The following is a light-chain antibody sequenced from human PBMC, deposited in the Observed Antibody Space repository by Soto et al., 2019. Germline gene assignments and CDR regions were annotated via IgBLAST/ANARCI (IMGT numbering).Light chain of an antibody. J-gene: IGLJ1*01. Sequence: QSALTQPASVSGSPGQSITISCTGTSSDVGGYNYVSWYQQLPGKAPKLMIYDVSDRPSGVSNHFSGSKSGNTASLTISGLQAEDEADYYCSSYTSSSLYVFGTGTKVTVL. CDR2: DVS. CDR1: SSDVGGYNY. CDR3: SSYTSSSLYV. V-gene: IGLV2-14*01.